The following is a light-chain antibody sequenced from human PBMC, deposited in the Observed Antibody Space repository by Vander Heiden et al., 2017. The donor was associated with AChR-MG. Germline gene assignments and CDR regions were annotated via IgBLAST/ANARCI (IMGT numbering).Light chain of an antibody. CDR2: GNE. V-gene: IGLV1-44*01. CDR1: SSNIGRNS. CDR3: AAWDDGLNGWG. Sequence: QSVVSQPPSASGTPGQRVSISCSGSSSNIGRNSVTWYQQVPVTAPKLRIYGNEKRPSGVPDRFSGSKSGTAACRAISGLQSEDEAEYHVAAWDDGLNGWGFGGGTKLTVL. J-gene: IGLJ3*02.